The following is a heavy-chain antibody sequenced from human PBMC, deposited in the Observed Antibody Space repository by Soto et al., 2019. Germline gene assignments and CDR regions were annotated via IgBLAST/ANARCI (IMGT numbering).Heavy chain of an antibody. J-gene: IGHJ4*02. CDR3: AKDILNLGVATGFDY. Sequence: PGGSLRLSCAASGFTFGDYAMHWVRQAPGKGLEWVPGISWNSGSIGYADSVKGRFTISRDNAKNSLYLQMNSLRAEDTALYYCAKDILNLGVATGFDYWGQGTLVTVSS. V-gene: IGHV3-9*01. CDR1: GFTFGDYA. CDR2: ISWNSGSI. D-gene: IGHD5-12*01.